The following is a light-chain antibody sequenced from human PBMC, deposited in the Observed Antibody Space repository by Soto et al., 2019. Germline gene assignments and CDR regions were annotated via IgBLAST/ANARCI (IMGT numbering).Light chain of an antibody. CDR1: QSVSAR. CDR3: QQYDKWPFT. Sequence: EFVLTQSPGTLSLSPGERATLSCRASQSVSARFLAWYQHKPGQAPRLLISATSTRAPGIPARFSGRESGTECTLTVSSLQSEDFAVYYCQQYDKWPFTFGPGTRVEIK. V-gene: IGKV3-15*01. J-gene: IGKJ3*01. CDR2: ATS.